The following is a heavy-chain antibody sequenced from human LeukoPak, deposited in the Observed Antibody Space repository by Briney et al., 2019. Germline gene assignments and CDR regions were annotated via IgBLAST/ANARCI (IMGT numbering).Heavy chain of an antibody. CDR2: IDYSGIT. CDR1: GGSISNSNYY. V-gene: IGHV4-39*07. CDR3: TRRGGSSSSDWFDP. D-gene: IGHD6-6*01. Sequence: SETLSLTCTVSGGSISNSNYYWSWIRQPPGKGLEWIADIDYSGITHQNPSLKSRVTISVDTSKNQFSLKLSSVTAADTAVYYCTRRGGSSSSDWFDPWGQGTLVIVSS. J-gene: IGHJ5*02.